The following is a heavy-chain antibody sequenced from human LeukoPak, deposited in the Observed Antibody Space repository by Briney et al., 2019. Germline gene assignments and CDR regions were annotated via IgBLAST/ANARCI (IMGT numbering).Heavy chain of an antibody. CDR2: IYHSGST. D-gene: IGHD3-22*01. CDR3: ARTVGSSGFSSFQH. CDR1: GHSIINSYY. V-gene: IGHV4-38-2*01. J-gene: IGHJ1*01. Sequence: SETLSLTCSVSGHSIINSYYWGWIRQPPGKGLEWIGSIYHSGSTYYNPSLKSRLTISVDTSKNQFSLKLNSVTAADTAVYYCARTVGSSGFSSFQHWGQGTLVAVSS.